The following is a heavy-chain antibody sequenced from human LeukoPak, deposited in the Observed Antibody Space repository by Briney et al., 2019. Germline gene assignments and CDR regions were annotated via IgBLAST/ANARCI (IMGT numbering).Heavy chain of an antibody. V-gene: IGHV3-30*04. CDR2: ISYDGSNK. Sequence: GGSLRLSCAASGFTFSSYAMHWVRQAPGKGLEWVAIISYDGSNKYYADSVKGRFTISRDNTKNTLYLQMNSLRADDTAVYYCAKLSLDDYGDYGDLDHWGQGTLVTVSS. CDR1: GFTFSSYA. CDR3: AKLSLDDYGDYGDLDH. J-gene: IGHJ4*02. D-gene: IGHD4-17*01.